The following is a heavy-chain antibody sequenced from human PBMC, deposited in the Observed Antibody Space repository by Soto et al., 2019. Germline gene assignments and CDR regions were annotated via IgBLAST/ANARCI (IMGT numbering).Heavy chain of an antibody. CDR3: AREWGMSRGLSPDGDIVVVPAAISY. J-gene: IGHJ4*02. CDR1: GYTFTSDY. V-gene: IGHV1-46*03. D-gene: IGHD2-2*02. Sequence: ASVKVSCKASGYTFTSDYMHWVRQAPGQGLEWMARINPSGGSTIYSQNFQGRFSVTRDTSTSTVYMELSSLRSEDTAVYYCAREWGMSRGLSPDGDIVVVPAAISYWGQGTLVTVSS. CDR2: INPSGGST.